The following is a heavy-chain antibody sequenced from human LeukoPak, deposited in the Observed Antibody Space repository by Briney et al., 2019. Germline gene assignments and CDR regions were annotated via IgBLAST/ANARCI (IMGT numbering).Heavy chain of an antibody. CDR3: AKRAPLRYFDWLLGNDAFDI. J-gene: IGHJ3*02. Sequence: ASVKVSCKASGYSFTTYAISWVRQAPGQGLEWMGWISAYNGNTNYAHKYQARVTMTTDRSTSTAYMELRSLRSDDTAVYYCAKRAPLRYFDWLLGNDAFDIWGQGTMVTVSS. V-gene: IGHV1-18*01. D-gene: IGHD3-9*01. CDR1: GYSFTTYA. CDR2: ISAYNGNT.